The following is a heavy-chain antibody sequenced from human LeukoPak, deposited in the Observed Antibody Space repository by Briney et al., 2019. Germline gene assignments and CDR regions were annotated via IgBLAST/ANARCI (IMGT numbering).Heavy chain of an antibody. CDR3: ARSCIAARPYYCYMDV. Sequence: PGGSPRLSCAASGFTFSSYSMNWVRQAPGKGLEWVSSISSSSSYIYYADSVKGRFTISRDNAKNSLYLQMNSLRAEDTAVYYCARSCIAARPYYCYMDVWGKGTTVTVSS. CDR1: GFTFSSYS. V-gene: IGHV3-21*01. CDR2: ISSSSSYI. J-gene: IGHJ6*03. D-gene: IGHD6-6*01.